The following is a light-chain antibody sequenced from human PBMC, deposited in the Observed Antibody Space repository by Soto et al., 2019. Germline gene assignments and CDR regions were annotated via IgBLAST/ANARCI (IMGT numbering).Light chain of an antibody. CDR1: SSDVGAYNY. J-gene: IGLJ1*01. Sequence: HSVLTQPASVSGSPGQSITISCTGTSSDVGAYNYVSWYQHHPGKVPKLLIYEVTNRPSGVSGRFSGSKSGNTASLTISGLQAEDEADYYCSSKRDSSTLFVFGTGTKVTVL. CDR2: EVT. V-gene: IGLV2-14*01. CDR3: SSKRDSSTLFV.